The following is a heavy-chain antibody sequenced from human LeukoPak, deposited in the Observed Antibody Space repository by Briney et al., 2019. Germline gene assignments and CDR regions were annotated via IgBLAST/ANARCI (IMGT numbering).Heavy chain of an antibody. CDR1: GFSFSTYW. D-gene: IGHD4-23*01. J-gene: IGHJ4*02. V-gene: IGHV3-7*05. Sequence: GGSLGLSCAASGFSFSTYWMSWVRRAPGKGLEWVANIKQDGSEKYYVDSVKGRFTISRDNAKNSLFLQMNSLRAEDTALYYCSGGNSFDYWGQGTLVTVSS. CDR3: SGGNSFDY. CDR2: IKQDGSEK.